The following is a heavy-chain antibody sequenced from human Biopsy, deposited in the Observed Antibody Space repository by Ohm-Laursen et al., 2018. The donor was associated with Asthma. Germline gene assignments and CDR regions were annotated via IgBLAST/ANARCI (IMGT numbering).Heavy chain of an antibody. CDR2: ISAYNGNT. D-gene: IGHD6-19*01. Sequence: SVKVSCNASGYTFTSYGISWVRQAPGQGLEWMGWISAYNGNTKYSQKFQGRVTITRDTSASTAYMELSSLRSEDTAVYYCASSIAVADSDAFDIWGQGTMVTVSS. CDR3: ASSIAVADSDAFDI. J-gene: IGHJ3*02. CDR1: GYTFTSYG. V-gene: IGHV1-18*04.